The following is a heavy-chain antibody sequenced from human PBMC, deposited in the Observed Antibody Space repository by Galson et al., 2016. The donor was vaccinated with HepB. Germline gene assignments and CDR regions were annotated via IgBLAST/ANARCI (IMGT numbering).Heavy chain of an antibody. Sequence: SVKVSCKASGGTFSSFAISWVRQAPGQGLEWAGTITPLLGTANYAEKFQGRVTITADESTTTAYMELSSLRSEDTAIYYCAREGVRGYWYFDLCGRGTLVTVSS. CDR1: GGTFSSFA. CDR2: ITPLLGTA. D-gene: IGHD3-10*01. V-gene: IGHV1-69*13. J-gene: IGHJ2*01. CDR3: AREGVRGYWYFDL.